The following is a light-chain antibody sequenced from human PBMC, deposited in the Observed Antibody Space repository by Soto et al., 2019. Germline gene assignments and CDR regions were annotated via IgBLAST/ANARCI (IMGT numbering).Light chain of an antibody. J-gene: IGKJ1*01. CDR2: KAS. CDR1: QSISSW. Sequence: DIQMTQSPSTLSASVGDRVTITCRASQSISSWLAWYQQKPGKAPKLLIYKASSLESGVPSRFSGSGSGTEFNFVISSQQPDDFATYYCQQDNSYSSFGQGTKVEIK. CDR3: QQDNSYSS. V-gene: IGKV1-5*03.